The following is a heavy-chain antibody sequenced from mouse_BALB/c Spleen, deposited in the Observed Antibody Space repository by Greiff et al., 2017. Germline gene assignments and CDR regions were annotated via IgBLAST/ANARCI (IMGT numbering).Heavy chain of an antibody. Sequence: VQLKESGPELVKPGASVKIPCKASGYTFTDYNMDWVKQSHGKSLEWIGDINPNNGGTIYNQKFKGKATLTVDKSSSTAYMELRSLTSEDTEVYYCARGGGYYDAWFAYWGQGTLVTVSA. CDR1: GYTFTDYN. V-gene: IGHV1-18*01. CDR3: ARGGGYYDAWFAY. J-gene: IGHJ3*01. D-gene: IGHD2-4*01. CDR2: INPNNGGT.